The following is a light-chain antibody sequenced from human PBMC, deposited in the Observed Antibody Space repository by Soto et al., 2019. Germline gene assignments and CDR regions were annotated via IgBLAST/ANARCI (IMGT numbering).Light chain of an antibody. J-gene: IGKJ4*01. CDR2: DAS. CDR3: QQRSYLFT. Sequence: EIVLTQSPGTLSLSPRERATLSCRASQSASSSYLAWYQHRPGQAPRLLIYDASNRATGVPARFIGSGSGTDFTLTITSLQPEDSAVYYCQQRSYLFTFGGGTKVDIK. CDR1: QSASSSY. V-gene: IGKV3D-20*02.